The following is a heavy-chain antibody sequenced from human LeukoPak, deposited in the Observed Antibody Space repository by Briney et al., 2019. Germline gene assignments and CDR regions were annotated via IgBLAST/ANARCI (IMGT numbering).Heavy chain of an antibody. J-gene: IGHJ6*03. V-gene: IGHV3-30*02. CDR2: IWYDGSNK. Sequence: GGSLRLSCAASGFTFSSYGMHWVRQAPGKGLEWVAVIWYDGSNKYYADSVKGRFTISRDNSKNTLYLQMNSLRAEDTAVYYCAKDSSPNCVVYYYYYMDVWGKGTTVTVSS. CDR3: AKDSSPNCVVYYYYYMDV. CDR1: GFTFSSYG. D-gene: IGHD2-8*01.